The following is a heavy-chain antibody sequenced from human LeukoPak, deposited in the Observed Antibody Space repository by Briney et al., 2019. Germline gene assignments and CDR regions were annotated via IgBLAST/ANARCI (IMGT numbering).Heavy chain of an antibody. D-gene: IGHD6-13*01. V-gene: IGHV1-2*02. CDR3: ARAAAGPVPFDY. J-gene: IGHJ4*02. CDR2: INPNSGGT. CDR1: GGTFSSYA. Sequence: GASVKVSCKASGGTFSSYAISWVRQAPGQGLEWMGWINPNSGGTNYAQKFQGRVTMTRDTSISTAYMELSRLRSDDTAVYYCARAAAGPVPFDYWGQGTLVTVSS.